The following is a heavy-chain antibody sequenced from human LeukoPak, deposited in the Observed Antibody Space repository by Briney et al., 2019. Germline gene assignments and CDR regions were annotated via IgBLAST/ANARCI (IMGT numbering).Heavy chain of an antibody. J-gene: IGHJ4*02. Sequence: PSETLSLTCTVSAYSFSSGYFWGWIRPPPGKGPEWIGSIFHSGSVYYNPSLQSRVTISVDTATNRFSLKLTSLTAADTALYYCARVVASTSTDSWGQGTLVTVSS. V-gene: IGHV4-38-2*02. CDR3: ARVVASTSTDS. CDR1: AYSFSSGYF. D-gene: IGHD2-15*01. CDR2: IFHSGSV.